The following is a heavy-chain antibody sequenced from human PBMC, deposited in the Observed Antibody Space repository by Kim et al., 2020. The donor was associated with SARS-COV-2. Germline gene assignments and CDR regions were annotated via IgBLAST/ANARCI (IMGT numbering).Heavy chain of an antibody. CDR1: GYTFTSYD. CDR2: MNPSSGNT. CDR3: ARGHLKSIVVVIAPRPYYYYMDV. V-gene: IGHV1-8*01. J-gene: IGHJ6*03. D-gene: IGHD2-21*01. Sequence: ASVKVSCKASGYTFTSYDINWVRQATGQGLEWMGWMNPSSGNTGYAQKFQGRVTMTRNTSISTAYMELSSLRSEDTAVYYCARGHLKSIVVVIAPRPYYYYMDVWGKGTTVTVSS.